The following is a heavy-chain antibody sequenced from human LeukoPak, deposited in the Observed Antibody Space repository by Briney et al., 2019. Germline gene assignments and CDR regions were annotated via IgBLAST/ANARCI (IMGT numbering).Heavy chain of an antibody. J-gene: IGHJ5*02. CDR3: ARSRAIVVVPAAPFDP. Sequence: GESLKISCKGSGYSFTSYWISWVRQMPGKGLEWMGRIDPSDSYTNYSPSFQGHVTISADKSISTAHLQWSSLKASDTAMYYCARSRAIVVVPAAPFDPWGQGTLVTVSS. CDR2: IDPSDSYT. D-gene: IGHD2-2*01. V-gene: IGHV5-10-1*01. CDR1: GYSFTSYW.